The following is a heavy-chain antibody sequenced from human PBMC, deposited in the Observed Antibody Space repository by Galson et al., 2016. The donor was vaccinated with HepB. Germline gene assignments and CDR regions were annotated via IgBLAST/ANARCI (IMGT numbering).Heavy chain of an antibody. V-gene: IGHV4-34*01. CDR1: GFTFSSYW. CDR3: ARHGTVDTGDY. D-gene: IGHD5-18*01. J-gene: IGHJ4*02. CDR2: IYDSGAT. Sequence: LRLSCAASGFTFSSYWMSWIRQPPGKGLEWIGEIYDSGATNYNPSLKSRVTISLDTSKNQLSLKLNSMTAADTAVYYCARHGTVDTGDYWGQGTLVTVSS.